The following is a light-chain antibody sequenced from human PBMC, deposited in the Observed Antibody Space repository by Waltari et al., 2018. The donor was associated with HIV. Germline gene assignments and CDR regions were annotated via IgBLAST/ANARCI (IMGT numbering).Light chain of an antibody. CDR2: DVS. CDR1: SGDVAGNNA. V-gene: IGLV2-11*01. CDR3: CSYAGSYTYV. J-gene: IGLJ1*01. Sequence: QSALTQLCSVSGSAGQSVTISCTGTSGDVAGNNAVSWYHQQPGKAPKLMIYDVSQRPAVVPDRFSGSKSGNTASLTISGLQAEDEADYYCCSYAGSYTYVFGTGTKVTVL.